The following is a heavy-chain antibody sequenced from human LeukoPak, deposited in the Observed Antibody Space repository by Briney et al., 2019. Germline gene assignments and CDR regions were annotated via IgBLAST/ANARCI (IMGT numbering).Heavy chain of an antibody. Sequence: GGSLRLSCAASGFTFSIYGMHWVRQAPGKGLEWVAVIWYDGSNKYYADSVKGRFTISRDNSKNTLYLQMNSLRAEDTAVYYCAKDTVEAWFFYFDYWGQGTLVTVSS. J-gene: IGHJ4*02. V-gene: IGHV3-33*06. CDR3: AKDTVEAWFFYFDY. CDR1: GFTFSIYG. D-gene: IGHD3-10*01. CDR2: IWYDGSNK.